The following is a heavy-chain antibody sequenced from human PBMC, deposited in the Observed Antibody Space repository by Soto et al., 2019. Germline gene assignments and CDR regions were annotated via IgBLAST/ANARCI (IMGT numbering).Heavy chain of an antibody. CDR2: IYHSGST. CDR3: ARGGVDYYDSSGYYFSPYYFDY. Sequence: QLQLQESGSGLVKPSQTLSLTCAVSGGSISSGGYSWSWIRQPPGKGLEWIGYIYHSGSTYYNPSLTSLLTISVDRSKNQVSLKLSSVTAAGTAVYYCARGGVDYYDSSGYYFSPYYFDYWGQGALVTVSS. D-gene: IGHD3-22*01. J-gene: IGHJ4*02. V-gene: IGHV4-30-2*01. CDR1: GGSISSGGYS.